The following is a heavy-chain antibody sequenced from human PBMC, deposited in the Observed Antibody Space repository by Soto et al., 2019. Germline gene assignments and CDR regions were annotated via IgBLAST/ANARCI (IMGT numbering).Heavy chain of an antibody. J-gene: IGHJ6*03. D-gene: IGHD1-7*01. V-gene: IGHV4-31*03. Sequence: SETLSLTCTVSGGSISSGGYYWSWIRQHPGKGLEWIGYIYYSGSTYYNPSLKSRVTISVDTSKNQFSLKLSSVTAADTAVYYCARAIRNYNNYYYYMDVWGKGTTVTVSS. CDR1: GGSISSGGYY. CDR3: ARAIRNYNNYYYYMDV. CDR2: IYYSGST.